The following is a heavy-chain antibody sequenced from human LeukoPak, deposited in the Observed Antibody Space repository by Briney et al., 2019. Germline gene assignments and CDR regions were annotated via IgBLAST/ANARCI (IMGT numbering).Heavy chain of an antibody. J-gene: IGHJ5*02. CDR2: IYSGGST. V-gene: IGHV3-66*02. CDR3: ARAWVVGATNWFDP. Sequence: PGGSLRLSCAASGFTVSSNYMSWVRQAPGKGRKWVSVIYSGGSTYYADSVKGRFTISRDNSKNTLYLRMNSLRAEDTAVYYCARAWVVGATNWFDPWGQGTLVTVSS. CDR1: GFTVSSNY. D-gene: IGHD1-26*01.